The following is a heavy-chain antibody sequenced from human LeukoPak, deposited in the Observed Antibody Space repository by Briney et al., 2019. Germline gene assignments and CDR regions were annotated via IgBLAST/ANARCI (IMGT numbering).Heavy chain of an antibody. CDR1: GFTFSSYS. CDR2: ISSSSSYI. D-gene: IGHD3-16*02. J-gene: IGHJ4*02. Sequence: GGSLRLSCAASGFTFSSYSMSWVRQAPGKGLEWVSSISSSSSYIYYADSVKGRFTISRDNAKNSLYLQMNSLRAEDTAVYYCARDPGDDYVWRSYRYTDYFDYWGQGTLVTVSS. V-gene: IGHV3-21*01. CDR3: ARDPGDDYVWRSYRYTDYFDY.